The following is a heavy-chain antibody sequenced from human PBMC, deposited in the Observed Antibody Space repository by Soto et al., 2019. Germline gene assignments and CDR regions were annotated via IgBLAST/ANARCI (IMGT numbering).Heavy chain of an antibody. CDR2: ISAYNGNT. V-gene: IGHV1-18*01. J-gene: IGHJ5*02. D-gene: IGHD3-22*01. CDR1: GYTFTSYG. CDR3: ARAYEPYYYDSSGYYLDWFDP. Sequence: ASVKVSCKASGYTFTSYGISWVRQAPGQGLEWMGWISAYNGNTNYAQKLQGRVTMTTDTSTSTAYMELRSLRSDDTAVYYCARAYEPYYYDSSGYYLDWFDPWGQGTLVTVSS.